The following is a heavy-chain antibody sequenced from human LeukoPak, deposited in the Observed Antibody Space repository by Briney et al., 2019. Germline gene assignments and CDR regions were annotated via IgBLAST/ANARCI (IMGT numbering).Heavy chain of an antibody. CDR3: ARGSLAYYDSSGYYYRAFDI. D-gene: IGHD3-22*01. J-gene: IGHJ3*02. V-gene: IGHV5-51*01. CDR2: IYPGDSDT. Sequence: GESLKISCKVSGYRFTSYWIGWVRQMPGKGLEWMGIIYPGDSDTRYSPSFQGQVTISADKSISTAYLQWSSLKAADTAVYYCARGSLAYYDSSGYYYRAFDIWGQGTMVTVSS. CDR1: GYRFTSYW.